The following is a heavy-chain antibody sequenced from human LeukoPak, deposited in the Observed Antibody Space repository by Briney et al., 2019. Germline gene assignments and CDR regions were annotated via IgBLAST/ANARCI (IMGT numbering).Heavy chain of an antibody. D-gene: IGHD4-17*01. CDR3: ARVGYGDYHSDYYYMDV. V-gene: IGHV4-61*02. CDR1: GGSISSSNYY. J-gene: IGHJ6*03. Sequence: PSETLSLTCSVSGGSISSSNYYWSWIRQPAGKGLEWIGRIYTSGSTNYNPSLKSRVTMSVDTSKNQFSLKLSSVTAADTAVYYCARVGYGDYHSDYYYMDVWGKGTTVTISS. CDR2: IYTSGST.